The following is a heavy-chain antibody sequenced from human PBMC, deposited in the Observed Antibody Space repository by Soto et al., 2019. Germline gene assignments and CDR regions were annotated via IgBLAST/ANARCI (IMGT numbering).Heavy chain of an antibody. CDR3: ARAGADPYYYYGMDV. CDR1: GYTFTRSG. V-gene: IGHV1-18*01. D-gene: IGHD1-26*01. J-gene: IGHJ6*02. Sequence: QVHLVQSGDEVKKPGASVKVSCKASGYTFTRSGISWVRQAPGQGLEWMGWISTYNGDTNYAQNFQGRVTMTTDTATSTAYSELRSRRSDDTAVYYCARAGADPYYYYGMDVLGQGNTVTV. CDR2: ISTYNGDT.